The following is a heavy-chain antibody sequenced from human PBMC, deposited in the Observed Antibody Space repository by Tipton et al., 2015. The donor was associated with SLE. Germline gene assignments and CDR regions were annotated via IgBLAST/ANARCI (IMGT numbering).Heavy chain of an antibody. CDR2: INHSGST. J-gene: IGHJ3*02. CDR1: GGSFSGYY. CDR3: ARILGSWDAFDI. Sequence: TLSLTCAVYGGSFSGYYWGWIRQPPGKGLEWIGEINHSGSTHYNPSLKSRVTISVDTSKNQFSLKLSSVTAADTAVYYCARILGSWDAFDIWGQGTMVTVSS. V-gene: IGHV4-34*01.